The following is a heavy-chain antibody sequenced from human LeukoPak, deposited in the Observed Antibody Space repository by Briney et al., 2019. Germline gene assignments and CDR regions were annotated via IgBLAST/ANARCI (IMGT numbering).Heavy chain of an antibody. J-gene: IGHJ4*02. V-gene: IGHV4-34*01. CDR3: GRVGYYNGFDY. CDR2: INHSGST. Sequence: SETLSLTCAVYGGSFSDYYWSWIRQPPGKGLEWIGEINHSGSTNYNPSLKSRVTITVDTYKNKFSLKLSNVTAADTAVYYCGRVGYYNGFDYCGQGTLVTVSS. D-gene: IGHD3-9*01. CDR1: GGSFSDYY.